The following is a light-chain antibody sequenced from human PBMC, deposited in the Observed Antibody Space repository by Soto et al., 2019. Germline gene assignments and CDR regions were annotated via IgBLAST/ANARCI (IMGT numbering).Light chain of an antibody. CDR1: SSNIGNNY. Sequence: QSVLTQPPSVSAAPGQKVTISCSGTSSNIGNNYVSWYQQLPGIAPKLLIYDNNKRPSGIPDRFSGSKSGTSATLDITGLQTGDEADYYCGTWDASLTAGVFGGGTQLTVL. CDR2: DNN. CDR3: GTWDASLTAGV. V-gene: IGLV1-51*01. J-gene: IGLJ3*02.